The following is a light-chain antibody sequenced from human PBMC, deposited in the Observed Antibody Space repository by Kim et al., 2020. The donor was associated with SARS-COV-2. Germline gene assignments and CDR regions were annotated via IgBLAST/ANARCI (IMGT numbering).Light chain of an antibody. Sequence: SYELTQPPSVSVAPGETARVTCGGNRIGTKSVHWYQQKPGQAPVLVIYYDSARPSGIPERFSGSNSGDTATLTISSVEAGDEADYYCQVWGTNSDHYVFATGTKVTVL. CDR3: QVWGTNSDHYV. CDR2: YDS. V-gene: IGLV3-21*04. CDR1: RIGTKS. J-gene: IGLJ1*01.